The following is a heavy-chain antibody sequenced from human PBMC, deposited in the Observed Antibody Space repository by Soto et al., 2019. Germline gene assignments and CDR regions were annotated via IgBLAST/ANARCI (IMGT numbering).Heavy chain of an antibody. Sequence: PSETLSLTCTVSGGSISSSSYYWGWIRQPPGKGLEWIGSIYYSGSTYYNPSLKSRVTISVDTSKNQFSLKLSSVTAADTAVYYCARHAPMTLYFDYWGQGTLVTVSS. J-gene: IGHJ4*02. CDR2: IYYSGST. CDR3: ARHAPMTLYFDY. V-gene: IGHV4-39*01. D-gene: IGHD3-22*01. CDR1: GGSISSSSYY.